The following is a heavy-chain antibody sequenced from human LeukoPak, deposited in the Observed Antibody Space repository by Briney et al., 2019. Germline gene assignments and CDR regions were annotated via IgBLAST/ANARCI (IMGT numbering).Heavy chain of an antibody. CDR2: IYHSGST. D-gene: IGHD3-9*01. Sequence: SETLSLTCTVSGYSISSGYYWGWIRQPPGKGLEWIGSIYHSGSTYYNPSLKSRVTISVDTSKNQFSLKLSSVTAADTAVYYCARVDILTGYYYYYYYYMDVWGKGTTVTVSS. CDR1: GYSISSGYY. CDR3: ARVDILTGYYYYYYYYMDV. V-gene: IGHV4-38-2*02. J-gene: IGHJ6*03.